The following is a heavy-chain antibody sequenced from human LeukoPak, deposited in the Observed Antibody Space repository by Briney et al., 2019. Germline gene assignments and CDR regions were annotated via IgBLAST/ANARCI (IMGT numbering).Heavy chain of an antibody. V-gene: IGHV3-30*04. D-gene: IGHD5-18*01. CDR2: ISYDGSNK. CDR3: ARSPIYSYYFDY. J-gene: IGHJ4*02. CDR1: GFTFSSYA. Sequence: QPGGSLRLSCAASGFTFSSYAMHWVRQAPGKGLEWVAVISYDGSNKYYADSVKGRFTISRDNSKNTLYLQMNSLRAEETAVYYCARSPIYSYYFDYWGQGTLVTVSS.